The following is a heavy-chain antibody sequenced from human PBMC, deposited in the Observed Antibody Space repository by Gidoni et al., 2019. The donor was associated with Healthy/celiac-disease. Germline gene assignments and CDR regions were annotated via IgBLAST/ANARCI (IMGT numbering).Heavy chain of an antibody. V-gene: IGHV3-73*02. CDR1: GFTFSGSA. Sequence: EVQLVESGGGLVQPGGSLKLSCAASGFTFSGSAMHWVRQASGKGLEWVGRIRSKANSYATAYAASVKGRFTISRDDSKNTAYLQMNSLKTEDTAVYYCSTPRDYGEDYYYGMDVWGQGTTVTVSS. CDR3: STPRDYGEDYYYGMDV. D-gene: IGHD4-17*01. CDR2: IRSKANSYAT. J-gene: IGHJ6*02.